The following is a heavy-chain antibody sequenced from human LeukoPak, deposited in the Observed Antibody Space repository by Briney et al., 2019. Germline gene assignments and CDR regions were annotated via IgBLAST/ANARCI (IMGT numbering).Heavy chain of an antibody. Sequence: GASVKVSCKASGGTFSSYAISWVRQAPGQGLEWMGGIIPIFGTANYAQKFQGRVTITADESTSTAYMELSSLRSEDTAVYYCAIRYYYGSGSYLGWGQGTLVTVSS. J-gene: IGHJ4*02. CDR3: AIRYYYGSGSYLG. V-gene: IGHV1-69*13. CDR1: GGTFSSYA. D-gene: IGHD3-10*01. CDR2: IIPIFGTA.